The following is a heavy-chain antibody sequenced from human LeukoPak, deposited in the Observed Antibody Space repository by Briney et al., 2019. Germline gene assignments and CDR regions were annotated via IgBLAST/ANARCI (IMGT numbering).Heavy chain of an antibody. CDR1: GGSISSYY. V-gene: IGHV3-21*01. D-gene: IGHD4-17*01. CDR2: ISSSSSYI. J-gene: IGHJ6*03. Sequence: PSGTLSLTCTVSGGSISSYYWSWIRQPPGKGLEWVSSISSSSSYIYYADSVKGRFTISRDNAKNSLYLQMNSLRAEDTAVYYCARLDGDTPYYYMDVWGKGTTVTISS. CDR3: ARLDGDTPYYYMDV.